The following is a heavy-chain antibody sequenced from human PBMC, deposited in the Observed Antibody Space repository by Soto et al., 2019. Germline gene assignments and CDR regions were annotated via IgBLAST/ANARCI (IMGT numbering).Heavy chain of an antibody. Sequence: PSETLSLACTVARGSITSYYWSWIRQPPGKGLEWIGYIYYNESTNYYNLSLNSRLTISVDTSKNQFSLKLISVTAADTAVFYCARDQVPAALLGWLDPWGQGTRVTVAS. CDR1: RGSITSYY. D-gene: IGHD2-2*01. J-gene: IGHJ5*02. V-gene: IGHV4-59*01. CDR3: ARDQVPAALLGWLDP. CDR2: IYYNEST.